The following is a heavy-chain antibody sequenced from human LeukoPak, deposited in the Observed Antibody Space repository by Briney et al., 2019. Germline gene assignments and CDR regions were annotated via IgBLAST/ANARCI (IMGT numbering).Heavy chain of an antibody. CDR2: INHSGST. Sequence: PSETLSLTCAVYGGSFSGYYWSWIRQPPGKGLEWIGEINHSGSTNYNPSLKSRVTISVDTSKNQFSLKLSSVTAADTAVYYCARPDYDILTGYPYGMDVWGQGTTVTVSS. CDR3: ARPDYDILTGYPYGMDV. CDR1: GGSFSGYY. D-gene: IGHD3-9*01. V-gene: IGHV4-34*01. J-gene: IGHJ6*02.